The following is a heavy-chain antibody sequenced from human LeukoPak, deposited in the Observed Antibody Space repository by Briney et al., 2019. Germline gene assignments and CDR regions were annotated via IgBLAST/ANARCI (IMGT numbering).Heavy chain of an antibody. CDR2: ISAYNGNT. Sequence: ASVKVSCKASGYTFTSYGISWVRQARGQGLEWMGWISAYNGNTNYAQKLQGRVTMTTDTSTSTAYMELRSLRSDDTAVYYCARGDIVVVPAPYAMDVWGQGTTVTVSS. CDR1: GYTFTSYG. J-gene: IGHJ6*02. CDR3: ARGDIVVVPAPYAMDV. D-gene: IGHD2-2*01. V-gene: IGHV1-18*01.